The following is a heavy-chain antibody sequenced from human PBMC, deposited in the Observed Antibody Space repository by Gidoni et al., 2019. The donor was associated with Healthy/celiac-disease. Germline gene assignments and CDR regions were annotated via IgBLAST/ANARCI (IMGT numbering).Heavy chain of an antibody. J-gene: IGHJ5*02. D-gene: IGHD2-2*01. Sequence: EVQLVESGGGLVKPGGSLRLSCAASGFTFSSYSMNWVRQAPGKGLELVSSISYKSTYIVLADSVKGRFTISRDNAKNSLYLQMNSLRAEDTAVYYCARTPYQPPGGQNWFDPWGQGTLVTVSS. CDR2: ISYKSTYI. V-gene: IGHV3-21*01. CDR1: GFTFSSYS. CDR3: ARTPYQPPGGQNWFDP.